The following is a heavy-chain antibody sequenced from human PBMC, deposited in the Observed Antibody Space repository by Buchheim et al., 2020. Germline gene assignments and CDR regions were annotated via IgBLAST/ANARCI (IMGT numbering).Heavy chain of an antibody. Sequence: QVQLQQWGAGLLKPSETLSLTCAVYGGSFSGYYWSWIRQPPGKGLEWIGEINHSGSTNYNPSLKSRVTISVDTSKNQFSLQLSSVTAADTAVYYCARGLVGARYFYYYGMDVWGQGTT. CDR1: GGSFSGYY. J-gene: IGHJ6*02. CDR3: ARGLVGARYFYYYGMDV. V-gene: IGHV4-34*01. D-gene: IGHD1-26*01. CDR2: INHSGST.